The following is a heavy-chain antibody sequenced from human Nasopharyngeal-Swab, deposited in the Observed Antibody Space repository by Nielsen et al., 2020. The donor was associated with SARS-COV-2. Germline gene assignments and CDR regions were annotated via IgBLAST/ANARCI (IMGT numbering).Heavy chain of an antibody. CDR2: IYYSGST. Sequence: SETLSLTCTVSGGSISSYYWSWIRQPPGKGLEWIGYIYYSGSTNYNPSLKSRVTISVDTSKNQFSLKLSSVTAADTAVYYCASGYRGKTCSGGSCYSGVYWGQGTLVTVSS. CDR3: ASGYRGKTCSGGSCYSGVY. J-gene: IGHJ4*02. D-gene: IGHD2-15*01. CDR1: GGSISSYY. V-gene: IGHV4-59*01.